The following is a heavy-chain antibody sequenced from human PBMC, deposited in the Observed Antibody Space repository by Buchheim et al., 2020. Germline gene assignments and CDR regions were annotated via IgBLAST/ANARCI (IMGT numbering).Heavy chain of an antibody. Sequence: QVQLQESGPGLVKPSQTLSLTCAVSGGSISSGGYSGSWIRQPPGKGLEWIGYIYYSGSTYYNPSLKSRVTISVCQSKNHFSLKLSSVTAADTAVYYCARVGGVTSNYFDYWGQGTL. J-gene: IGHJ4*02. CDR2: IYYSGST. CDR3: ARVGGVTSNYFDY. V-gene: IGHV4-30-4*07. D-gene: IGHD3-10*01. CDR1: GGSISSGGYS.